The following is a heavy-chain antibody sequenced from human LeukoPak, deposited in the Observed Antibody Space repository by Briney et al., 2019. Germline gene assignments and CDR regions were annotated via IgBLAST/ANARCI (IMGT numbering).Heavy chain of an antibody. CDR2: MNPSSGST. CDR1: EYTFTSYD. CDR3: ARSNYGGKRWFDP. J-gene: IGHJ5*02. D-gene: IGHD4-23*01. V-gene: IGHV1-8*01. Sequence: ASVKVSCKASEYTFTSYDINWVQQATGQGLEWMGWMNPSSGSTGYAQKFQGRVTMTRDTSISTAYMELSSLRSEDTAVYFCARSNYGGKRWFDPWGQGTLLIVSS.